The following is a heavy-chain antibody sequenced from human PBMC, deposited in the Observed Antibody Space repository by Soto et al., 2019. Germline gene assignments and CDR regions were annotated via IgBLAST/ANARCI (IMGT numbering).Heavy chain of an antibody. J-gene: IGHJ4*02. CDR1: GGSLSSSQW. V-gene: IGHV4-4*02. CDR3: AGRVGVRPY. CDR2: VDHSGNT. D-gene: IGHD2-15*01. Sequence: KTSETLSLTCAVSGGSLSSSQWWTWVRQPPGKGLEWIGEVDHSGNTNSNQSLKSRVSISIDHSQNQFSLELRSVTAADTAVYYCAGRVGVRPYWGQGALVTVSS.